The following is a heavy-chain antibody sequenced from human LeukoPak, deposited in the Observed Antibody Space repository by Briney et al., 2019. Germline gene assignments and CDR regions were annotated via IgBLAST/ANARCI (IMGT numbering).Heavy chain of an antibody. V-gene: IGHV3-66*01. CDR3: ARANYEILTGYLYFEY. CDR2: IYSGGST. Sequence: GGSLRLSCAASGFTVNSNYMSWVRQAPGKGLEWVSIIYSGGSTHYGDSVKGRFTISRDNSKNTLYLQMNSLRAEDTAVYYCARANYEILTGYLYFEYWGQGTLVTVSS. J-gene: IGHJ4*02. D-gene: IGHD3-9*01. CDR1: GFTVNSNY.